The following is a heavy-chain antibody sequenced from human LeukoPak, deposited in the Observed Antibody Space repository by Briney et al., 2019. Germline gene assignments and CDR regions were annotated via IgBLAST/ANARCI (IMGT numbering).Heavy chain of an antibody. V-gene: IGHV1-2*06. CDR1: GYTFTGYY. CDR2: INPNSGGT. Sequence: ASVKVSCKASGYTFTGYYMHWVRQAPGQGLEWMGRINPNSGGTNYAQKFQGRVTMTRDTSISTAYMELNRLRSDDTAVYYCARGRRVCSSTSCYPYYFDYWGQGTLVTVSS. J-gene: IGHJ4*02. CDR3: ARGRRVCSSTSCYPYYFDY. D-gene: IGHD2-2*01.